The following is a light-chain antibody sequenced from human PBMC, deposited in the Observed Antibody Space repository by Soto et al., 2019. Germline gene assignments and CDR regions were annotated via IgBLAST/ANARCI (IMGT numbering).Light chain of an antibody. CDR2: DAS. CDR3: QQYDNLPLI. Sequence: DIMMTQSPSTLSASVGDRVTITCRASQTISGRLAWYQLKPGEAPKLLIYDASSLETGVPSRFSGSGSGTDFTLTISSLQPKDFATYYCQQYDNLPLIFGQGTRLEIK. J-gene: IGKJ5*01. CDR1: QTISGR. V-gene: IGKV1-33*01.